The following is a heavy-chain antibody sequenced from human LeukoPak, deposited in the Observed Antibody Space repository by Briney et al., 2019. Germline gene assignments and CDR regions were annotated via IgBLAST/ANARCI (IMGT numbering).Heavy chain of an antibody. J-gene: IGHJ5*02. CDR1: GFTSSSYA. V-gene: IGHV3-30-3*01. CDR3: ARDREQWRVRPWFDP. Sequence: GGSLRLSCAASGFTSSSYAMHWVRQAPGKGLEWVAVISYDGSNKYYADSVKGRFTISRDNSKNTLYLQMNSLRAEDTAVYYCARDREQWRVRPWFDPWGQGTLVTVSS. D-gene: IGHD6-19*01. CDR2: ISYDGSNK.